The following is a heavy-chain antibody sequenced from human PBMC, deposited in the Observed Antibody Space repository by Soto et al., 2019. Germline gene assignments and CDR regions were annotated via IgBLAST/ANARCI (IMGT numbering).Heavy chain of an antibody. CDR3: ANFIAAAGTNWFDP. Sequence: ASVKVSCKASGYTFTGYYMHWVRQAPGQGLEWMGWINPNSGDTNYAQKLQGRVTMTTDTSMSTAYMELRSLRSDDTAVYYCANFIAAAGTNWFDPWGQGTLVTVSS. V-gene: IGHV1-2*02. CDR1: GYTFTGYY. J-gene: IGHJ5*02. CDR2: INPNSGDT. D-gene: IGHD6-13*01.